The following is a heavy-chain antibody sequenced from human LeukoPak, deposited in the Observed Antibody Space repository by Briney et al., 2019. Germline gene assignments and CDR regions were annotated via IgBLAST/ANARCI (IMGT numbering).Heavy chain of an antibody. CDR2: IKKDGSER. D-gene: IGHD3-3*02. Sequence: GGPLRLSCAASGFTFSGHWMSWVRQAPGKGLEWVANIKKDGSERYYVDSVKGRFTISRDNAKNSLYLQMNSLRAEDTAVYYCASISSPIDYWGQGTLVTVSS. V-gene: IGHV3-7*01. CDR1: GFTFSGHW. J-gene: IGHJ4*02. CDR3: ASISSPIDY.